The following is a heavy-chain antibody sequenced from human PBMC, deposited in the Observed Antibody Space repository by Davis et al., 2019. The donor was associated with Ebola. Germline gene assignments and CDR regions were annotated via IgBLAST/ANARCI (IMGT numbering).Heavy chain of an antibody. CDR1: GFSYSSYA. V-gene: IGHV3-23*01. Sequence: GESLKISCAASGFSYSSYAMSWVRQAPGKGLEWVSGIVGGGSSTYYADSVKGRFTISRDNSKNTLYLQMNSLRAEDTAVYYCARDKVAPIYGMDVWGQGTTVTVSS. D-gene: IGHD5-12*01. J-gene: IGHJ6*02. CDR2: IVGGGSST. CDR3: ARDKVAPIYGMDV.